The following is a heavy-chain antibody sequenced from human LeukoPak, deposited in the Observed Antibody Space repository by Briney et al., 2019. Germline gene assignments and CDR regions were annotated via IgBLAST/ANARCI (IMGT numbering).Heavy chain of an antibody. J-gene: IGHJ5*02. D-gene: IGHD3-22*01. CDR1: GGSISSYY. CDR3: AREKIGYYDGSGRGWFDP. V-gene: IGHV4-59*12. Sequence: SETLSLTCTVSGGSISSYYWSWIRQPPGKGLEWIGYIYYSGSTNYKPSLKSRVTISVDTSKKQFSLKLSSVTAADTAVYYCAREKIGYYDGSGRGWFDPWGQGTLVTVSS. CDR2: IYYSGST.